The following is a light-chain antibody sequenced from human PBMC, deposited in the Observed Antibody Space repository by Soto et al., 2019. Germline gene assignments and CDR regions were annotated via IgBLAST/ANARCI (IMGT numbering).Light chain of an antibody. CDR2: DAS. J-gene: IGKJ5*01. CDR1: QSVGSS. CDR3: QQRSNWPPIT. V-gene: IGKV3-11*01. Sequence: EIVLTQSPATLSVSPGEGATLSCRVSQSVGSSLAWYQQKPGQAPRLLIYDASNRATGIPARFSGSGSGTDFTLTISSLEPEDFAVYYCQQRSNWPPITFGQGTRLEI.